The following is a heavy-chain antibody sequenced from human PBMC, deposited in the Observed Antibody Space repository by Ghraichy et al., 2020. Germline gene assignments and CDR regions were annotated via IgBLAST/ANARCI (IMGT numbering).Heavy chain of an antibody. CDR1: GYTFTSYG. J-gene: IGHJ6*02. V-gene: IGHV1-18*01. Sequence: ASVKVSCKASGYTFTSYGISWVRQAPGQGLEWMGWISAYNGNTNYAQKLQGRVTMTTDTSTSTAYMELRSLRSDDTAVYYCAREPFVYDSSGQRNYYGMDVWGQGTTVTVSS. CDR3: AREPFVYDSSGQRNYYGMDV. D-gene: IGHD3-22*01. CDR2: ISAYNGNT.